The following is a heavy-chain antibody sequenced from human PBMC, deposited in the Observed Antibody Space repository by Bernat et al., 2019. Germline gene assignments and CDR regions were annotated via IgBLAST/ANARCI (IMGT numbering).Heavy chain of an antibody. D-gene: IGHD2-2*03. V-gene: IGHV3-7*03. J-gene: IGHJ4*02. CDR2: IKHDGCAK. CDR1: GFTFSNYW. Sequence: EVQLVESGGGLVHPGGSLRLSCAASGFTFSNYWMSWVRQAPGRGLEWVATIKHDGCAKYYMDSVKGRFTISRDTAKNSLYLQMNSLRAEDTAVYCCARDVPWIRLAHWGQGTRVSVS. CDR3: ARDVPWIRLAH.